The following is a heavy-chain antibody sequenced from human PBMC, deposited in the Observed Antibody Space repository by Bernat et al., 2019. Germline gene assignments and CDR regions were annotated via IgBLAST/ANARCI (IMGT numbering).Heavy chain of an antibody. CDR1: GFTFDDYA. CDR3: AKVNCGGDCYSEAFDI. Sequence: EVQLLESGGGLVQPGGSLRLSCAASGFTFDDYAMHWVRQAPGKGLEWVSGISWNSGSIGYADSVKGRFTISRDNAKNSLYLQMNSLRAEDTALYYCAKVNCGGDCYSEAFDIWGQGTMVTVSS. V-gene: IGHV3-9*01. J-gene: IGHJ3*02. D-gene: IGHD2-21*02. CDR2: ISWNSGSI.